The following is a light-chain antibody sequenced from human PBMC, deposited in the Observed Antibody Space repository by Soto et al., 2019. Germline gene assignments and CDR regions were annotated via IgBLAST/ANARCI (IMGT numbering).Light chain of an antibody. CDR2: EVS. CDR3: SSYTSSSTGVV. J-gene: IGLJ2*01. V-gene: IGLV2-14*01. CDR1: SSDVGGYNY. Sequence: QSALTQPASVSGSPGQSITISCTGTSSDVGGYNYVSWYQQHPGKAPKLMIYEVSNRPSGVSNRFSGSKSGNTASLTISGLQAADEADYYCSSYTSSSTGVVFGGGTQLTVL.